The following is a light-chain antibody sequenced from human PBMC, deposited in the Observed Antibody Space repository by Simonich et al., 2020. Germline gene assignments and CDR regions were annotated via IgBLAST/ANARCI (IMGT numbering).Light chain of an antibody. V-gene: IGLV2-14*01. CDR1: SSDVGGYNY. CDR2: DVS. CDR3: SSYTSSSTLV. Sequence: QSALTQPASVSGSPGQSITISCTGTSSDVGGYNYVSWYQQHPGKAPKLMIYDVSKRPSGGSNRLSGSKSGNTASLTISGLQAEDEADYYCSSYTSSSTLVFGGGTKLTVL. J-gene: IGLJ3*02.